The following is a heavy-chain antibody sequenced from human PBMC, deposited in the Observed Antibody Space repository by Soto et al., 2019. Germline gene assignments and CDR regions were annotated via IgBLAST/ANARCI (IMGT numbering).Heavy chain of an antibody. D-gene: IGHD2-15*01. CDR3: ARGYCSSGSCYSSWGYYYGMDV. J-gene: IGHJ6*02. Sequence: QVQLVQSGAEVRKPGSSVKVSCKASGGTFSSYAISWVRQAPGQGLEWMGGIIPIFGTANYAQKFQGRVTITADESTSTAYMELSSLRSEDTAVYYCARGYCSSGSCYSSWGYYYGMDVWGQGTTVTVSS. CDR2: IIPIFGTA. CDR1: GGTFSSYA. V-gene: IGHV1-69*01.